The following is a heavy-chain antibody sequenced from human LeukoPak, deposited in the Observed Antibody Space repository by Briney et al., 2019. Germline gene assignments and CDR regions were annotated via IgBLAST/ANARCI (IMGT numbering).Heavy chain of an antibody. V-gene: IGHV3-30*18. CDR2: ISFDGSYK. Sequence: GRSLRLSCAASGFTFSNYGMHWVRQAPGKGLEWVAVISFDGSYKYYADSVKGRFTISRDNSKNTLYLQMNSLRAEDTAAYYCAKDRVTAAGYYFEYWGQGTLVTVSS. CDR1: GFTFSNYG. CDR3: AKDRVTAAGYYFEY. D-gene: IGHD6-13*01. J-gene: IGHJ4*02.